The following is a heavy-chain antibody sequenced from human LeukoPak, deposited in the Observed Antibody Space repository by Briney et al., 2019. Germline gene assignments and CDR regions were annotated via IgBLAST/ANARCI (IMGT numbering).Heavy chain of an antibody. CDR2: ISSSGSTI. J-gene: IGHJ3*01. CDR1: GFTFSDYY. CDR3: ARDKASGSSYGSSFHF. V-gene: IGHV3-11*04. Sequence: GGSLRLSCAASGFTFSDYYMSWIRQAPGKGLEWVSYISSSGSTIYYADSVKGRFTISRDNAKNSLYLQMNSLRVEDTALYYCARDKASGSSYGSSFHFWGQGTMVTVSS. D-gene: IGHD1-26*01.